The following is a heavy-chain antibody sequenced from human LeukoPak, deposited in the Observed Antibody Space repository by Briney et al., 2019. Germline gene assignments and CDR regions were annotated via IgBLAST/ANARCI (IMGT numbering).Heavy chain of an antibody. J-gene: IGHJ5*02. Sequence: GGSLRLSCTASGFTFSSYAMSWVRQAPGKGLEWVSAISGSGGSTYYADSVKGRFTISRDNSKNTLYLHMNSLRAEDAAVYYCAKDRARWPIWFDPWGQGTLVTVSS. D-gene: IGHD4-23*01. V-gene: IGHV3-23*01. CDR1: GFTFSSYA. CDR3: AKDRARWPIWFDP. CDR2: ISGSGGST.